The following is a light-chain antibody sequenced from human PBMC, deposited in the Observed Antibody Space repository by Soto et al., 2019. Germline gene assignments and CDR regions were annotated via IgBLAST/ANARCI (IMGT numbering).Light chain of an antibody. CDR3: QQYDNIPRT. CDR2: DAS. V-gene: IGKV1-33*01. J-gene: IGKJ1*01. CDR1: QEISNY. Sequence: DIQMTQSPSSLSASVGDRVTITCQASQEISNYLNWYQQKAGKAPQLLIYDASNLETGVPSRFSGSGSGTDFTFTISSLQPEDIATYYCQQYDNIPRTFGEGTKVEIK.